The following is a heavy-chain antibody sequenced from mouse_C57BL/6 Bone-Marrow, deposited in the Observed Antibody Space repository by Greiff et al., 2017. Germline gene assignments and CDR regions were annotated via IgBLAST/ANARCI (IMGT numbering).Heavy chain of an antibody. V-gene: IGHV1-75*01. CDR3: ARKGGSYCAMDY. D-gene: IGHD1-1*02. J-gene: IGHJ4*01. Sequence: VTLMESGPELVKPGASVKISCKASGYTFTDYYINWVKQRPGQGLEWIGWTFPGSGSTYYNAMFTGMATLTVDKASSTAYMLLSSMTSEDSAVYVLARKGGSYCAMDYWGQGTSVTVSS. CDR1: GYTFTDYY. CDR2: TFPGSGST.